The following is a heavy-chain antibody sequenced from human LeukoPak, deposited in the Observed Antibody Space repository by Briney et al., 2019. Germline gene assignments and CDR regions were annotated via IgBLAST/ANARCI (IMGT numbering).Heavy chain of an antibody. Sequence: GGSLRLSCTASGFTFGDYAMSWVRQAPGKGLEWVGFIRSKVYSGTTEYAASVRGRFTISRDDSKSIAYLEMNSLKIEDTAVYYCTLSCGSGSYNTQYYFDYWGQGTLVTVSS. CDR3: TLSCGSGSYNTQYYFDY. CDR1: GFTFGDYA. V-gene: IGHV3-49*04. D-gene: IGHD3-10*01. J-gene: IGHJ4*02. CDR2: IRSKVYSGTT.